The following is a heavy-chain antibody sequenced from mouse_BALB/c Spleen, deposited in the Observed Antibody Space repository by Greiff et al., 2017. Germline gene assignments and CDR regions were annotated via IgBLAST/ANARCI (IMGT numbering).Heavy chain of an antibody. CDR2: INSNGGST. D-gene: IGHD2-10*01. CDR1: GFTFSSYY. J-gene: IGHJ3*01. CDR3: ARSAYYGNPAWFAY. Sequence: EVQRVESGGGLVKLGGSLKLSCAASGFTFSSYYMSWVRQTPEKRLELVAAINSNGGSTYYPDTVKGRFTISRDNAKNTLYLQMSSLKSEDTALYYCARSAYYGNPAWFAYWGQGTLVTVSA. V-gene: IGHV5-6-2*01.